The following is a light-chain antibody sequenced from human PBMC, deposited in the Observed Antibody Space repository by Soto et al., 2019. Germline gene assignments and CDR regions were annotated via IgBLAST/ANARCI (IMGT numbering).Light chain of an antibody. CDR3: QSYDSSLSGYVV. Sequence: QSVLTQPPSVSGAPGQRVTISCTGSSSNIGAGYDVHWYQQLPGPAPKLLIYGNSNRPSGVPDRFSGYKSGTSASLAITGLQAEDEADYDCQSYDSSLSGYVVFGGGTKLTVL. J-gene: IGLJ2*01. CDR2: GNS. V-gene: IGLV1-40*01. CDR1: SSNIGAGYD.